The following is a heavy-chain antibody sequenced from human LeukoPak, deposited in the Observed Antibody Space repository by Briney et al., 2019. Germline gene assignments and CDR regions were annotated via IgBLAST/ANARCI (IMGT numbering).Heavy chain of an antibody. CDR3: AKDGGAAAGPGWFDP. V-gene: IGHV3-30*18. CDR1: GFTFSSYG. D-gene: IGHD6-13*01. CDR2: ISYDGSNK. Sequence: GGSLRLSCAASGFTFSSYGMHWVRQAPGKGLEWVAVISYDGSNKYYADSVKGRFTISRDNSKNTLYLQMNSLRAEDTAVYYCAKDGGAAAGPGWFDPWSQGTLVTVSS. J-gene: IGHJ5*02.